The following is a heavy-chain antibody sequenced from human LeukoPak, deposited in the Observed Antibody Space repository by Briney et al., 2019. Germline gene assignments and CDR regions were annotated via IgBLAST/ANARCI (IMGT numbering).Heavy chain of an antibody. CDR3: ASRPPYYDILTGYNPYDAFDI. D-gene: IGHD3-9*01. J-gene: IGHJ3*02. CDR2: IYYSGST. V-gene: IGHV4-39*01. CDR1: GGSISSSSYY. Sequence: PSETLSLTCTVSGGSISSSSYYWGWIRQPPGKGREWFGSIYYSGSTYYNPSLKSRVTISVDMSKNQFSLKLSSVTAADTAVYYCASRPPYYDILTGYNPYDAFDIWGQGTMVTVSS.